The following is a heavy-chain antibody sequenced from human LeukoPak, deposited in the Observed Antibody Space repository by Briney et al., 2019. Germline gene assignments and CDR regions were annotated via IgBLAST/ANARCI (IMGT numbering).Heavy chain of an antibody. CDR2: IPYDGSNE. CDR3: AKDRERWLQPNAFDI. CDR1: GFTFSSYG. Sequence: GGSLRLSCAASGFTFSSYGMTWVRQAPGKGLEWVAIIPYDGSNEYYADSVKGRFSISRDNSKNTLYLQMNSLRAEDTAVYYCAKDRERWLQPNAFDIWGQGTMVTVSS. V-gene: IGHV3-30*18. D-gene: IGHD5-24*01. J-gene: IGHJ3*02.